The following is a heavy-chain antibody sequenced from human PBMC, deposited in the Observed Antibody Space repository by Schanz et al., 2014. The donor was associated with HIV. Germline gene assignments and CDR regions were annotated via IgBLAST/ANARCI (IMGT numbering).Heavy chain of an antibody. Sequence: EVLLLDSGGGLIQPGGSLRLSCAASGFTFNNYAMSWVRQAPGKGLEWVSVMYSDGATHYEDSVKGRFTLTRDSPKNILYLQMNNLRVDDTAVYYCARESYGALDHWGQGTLVTVS. V-gene: IGHV3-53*01. J-gene: IGHJ4*01. D-gene: IGHD4-17*01. CDR2: MYSDGAT. CDR3: ARESYGALDH. CDR1: GFTFNNYA.